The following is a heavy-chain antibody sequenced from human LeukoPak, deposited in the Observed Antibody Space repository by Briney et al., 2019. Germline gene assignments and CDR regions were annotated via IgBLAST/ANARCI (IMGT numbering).Heavy chain of an antibody. J-gene: IGHJ4*02. V-gene: IGHV3-23*01. CDR1: GFTFSSYA. D-gene: IGHD2-21*02. CDR3: AACGGDCYTVDY. Sequence: GGSLRLSCAASGFTFSSYAMSWVRQVPGKGLEWVAGIGGRGGSTNYADSVKGRFTISRDNSKNTLYLQMNSLRVEDTAVYYCAACGGDCYTVDYWGQGSLVTVSS. CDR2: IGGRGGST.